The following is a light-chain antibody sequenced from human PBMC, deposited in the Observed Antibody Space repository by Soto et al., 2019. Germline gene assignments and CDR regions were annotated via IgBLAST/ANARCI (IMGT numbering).Light chain of an antibody. J-gene: IGLJ1*01. CDR2: KNN. CDR3: ATWDDSLNDYV. CDR1: SSNIGSNF. Sequence: QAVVTHPPSASGTPGQRVTISCSGSSSNIGSNFVYWYQQLPGTAPKLLIFKNNQRPSGVPDRFSASKSGTSASLAISGLRSGDEADYYCATWDDSLNDYVFATGTKLTVL. V-gene: IGLV1-47*01.